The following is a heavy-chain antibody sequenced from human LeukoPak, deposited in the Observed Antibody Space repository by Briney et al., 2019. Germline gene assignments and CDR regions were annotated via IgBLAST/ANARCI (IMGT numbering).Heavy chain of an antibody. Sequence: GASVKVSCKASGYTFTNFGISWVRQAPGQGLEWMGWITPYNGNTNYAQKLQGRVTLTTDTSTSTAYMELRSLRSDDTAVYYCARVSGRSSYYYYYYMDVWGKGTTVTISS. V-gene: IGHV1-18*01. CDR2: ITPYNGNT. CDR1: GYTFTNFG. J-gene: IGHJ6*03. D-gene: IGHD6-6*01. CDR3: ARVSGRSSYYYYYYMDV.